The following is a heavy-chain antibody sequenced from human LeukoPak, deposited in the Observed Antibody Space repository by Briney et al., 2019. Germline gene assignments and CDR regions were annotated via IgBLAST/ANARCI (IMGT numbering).Heavy chain of an antibody. CDR3: ARQSYGDYSGWFDP. Sequence: ASVTVSFKASVYTFTSYGISWVRQAPGQGLEWMGWISAYNGNTNYAQKLQGRVTMTTDTSTSTAYMELRSLRSDDTAVYYCARQSYGDYSGWFDPWGQGTLVTVSS. CDR2: ISAYNGNT. V-gene: IGHV1-18*01. CDR1: VYTFTSYG. D-gene: IGHD4-17*01. J-gene: IGHJ5*02.